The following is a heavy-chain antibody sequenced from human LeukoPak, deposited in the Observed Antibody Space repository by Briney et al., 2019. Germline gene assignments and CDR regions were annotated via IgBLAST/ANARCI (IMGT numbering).Heavy chain of an antibody. J-gene: IGHJ3*02. D-gene: IGHD2-8*01. CDR1: GFAFSSYW. CDR2: IKQDGSEK. Sequence: GGSLRLSCAASGFAFSSYWMNWVRQAPGMGLEWVAKIKQDGSEKYYVDSVKGRFTISRDNAKNSLYLQMNSLRAEDTALYYCARVSYYPHDAFDIWGQGTMVTVSS. V-gene: IGHV3-7*01. CDR3: ARVSYYPHDAFDI.